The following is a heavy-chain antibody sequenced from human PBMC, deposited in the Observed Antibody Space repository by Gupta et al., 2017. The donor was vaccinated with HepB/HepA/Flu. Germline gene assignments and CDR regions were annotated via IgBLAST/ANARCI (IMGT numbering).Heavy chain of an antibody. D-gene: IGHD1-26*01. CDR2: ISYDGSKK. CDR1: GFTFSSYG. V-gene: IGHV3-30*03. J-gene: IGHJ6*02. CDR3: ARAGGRGSRVFREGRDG. Sequence: QVQLVESGGGVVQPGRSLRLSCAASGFTFSSYGMHWVRQAPGKGLEWVAVISYDGSKKDYGDSVKGRFTISRDNSKNTVFLEMNSLNTEDTAVYYGARAGGRGSRVFREGRDGWGQGTTGTVAS.